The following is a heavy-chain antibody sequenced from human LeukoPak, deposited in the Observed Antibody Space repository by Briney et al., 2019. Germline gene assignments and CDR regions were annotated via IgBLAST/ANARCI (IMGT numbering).Heavy chain of an antibody. CDR1: GFTFSSYS. D-gene: IGHD6-13*01. Sequence: GGSLRLSCAASGFTFSSYSMNWVRQAPGKGLEWVSSISSSSSYIYYADSVKGRFTISRDNAKNSLYLQMNSLRADDTAVYYCARDQRCSSWLEPLDYWGQGTLVTVSS. J-gene: IGHJ4*02. CDR3: ARDQRCSSWLEPLDY. CDR2: ISSSSSYI. V-gene: IGHV3-21*01.